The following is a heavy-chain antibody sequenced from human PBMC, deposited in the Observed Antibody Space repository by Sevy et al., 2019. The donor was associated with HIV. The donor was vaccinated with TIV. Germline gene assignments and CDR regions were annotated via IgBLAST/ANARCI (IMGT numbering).Heavy chain of an antibody. CDR3: ARGGDFNDRSAKRDFDY. CDR1: GFTFSNYG. V-gene: IGHV3-33*01. D-gene: IGHD3-22*01. J-gene: IGHJ4*02. Sequence: GGFLRLSCAASGFTFSNYGMHWVRQAPGKGLEWVAVIWNDGSNKYYADSVKGRFTISRDNSKNTRYLQMNSLRVEDTGVYFCARGGDFNDRSAKRDFDYWGQGTLVTVSS. CDR2: IWNDGSNK.